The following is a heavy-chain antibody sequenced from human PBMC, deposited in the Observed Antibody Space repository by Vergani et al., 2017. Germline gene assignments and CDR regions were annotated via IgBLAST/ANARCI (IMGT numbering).Heavy chain of an antibody. Sequence: QVQLVQSGAEVKKPGASVKVSCKASGYTFTGYYMHWVRQAPGQGLEWMGWINPNSGGTNYAQKFQGRVTMTRDTSFSTAYMELSRLRSDDTAVYYCARDQDIVATIFSTGRQTPKYNWFDPWGQGTLVTVSS. J-gene: IGHJ5*02. CDR3: ARDQDIVATIFSTGRQTPKYNWFDP. V-gene: IGHV1-2*02. D-gene: IGHD5-12*01. CDR2: INPNSGGT. CDR1: GYTFTGYY.